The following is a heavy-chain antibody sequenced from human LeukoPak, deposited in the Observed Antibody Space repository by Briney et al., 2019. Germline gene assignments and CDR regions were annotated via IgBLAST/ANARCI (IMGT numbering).Heavy chain of an antibody. Sequence: SETLSLTCAVYGGSFSGYYWSWISQPPGKGLEWIGEINHSGSTNYNPSPKSRVTISVDTSKNQFSLKLSSVTAADTAVYYCARVREQQLVDFDYWGQGTLLTVSS. CDR3: ARVREQQLVDFDY. CDR2: INHSGST. D-gene: IGHD6-13*01. J-gene: IGHJ4*02. V-gene: IGHV4-34*01. CDR1: GGSFSGYY.